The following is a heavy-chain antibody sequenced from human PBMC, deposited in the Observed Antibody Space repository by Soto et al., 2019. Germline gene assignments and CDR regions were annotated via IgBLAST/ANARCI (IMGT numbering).Heavy chain of an antibody. V-gene: IGHV3-7*01. D-gene: IGHD3-16*02. CDR2: IKQDGSEK. CDR1: GFTFSSYW. J-gene: IGHJ4*02. Sequence: EVQLVESGGGLVQPGGSLRLSCAASGFTFSSYWMSWVRQAPGKGLEWVANIKQDGSEKYYVDSVKGRFTISRDTAKNSLYLQMNSLRAEDTAVYYCARETYYDYIWGSYRYSPSDYWGQGTLVTVSS. CDR3: ARETYYDYIWGSYRYSPSDY.